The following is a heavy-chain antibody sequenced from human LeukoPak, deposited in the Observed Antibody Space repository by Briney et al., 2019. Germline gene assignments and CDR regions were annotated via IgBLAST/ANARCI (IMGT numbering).Heavy chain of an antibody. V-gene: IGHV3-23*01. J-gene: IGHJ3*02. CDR3: AKASRYQLLKKQPENDAFDI. CDR2: ISGSGGST. CDR1: GFTFSSYA. Sequence: GGSLRLSCAASGFTFSSYAMSWVRQAPGKGLEWVSAISGSGGSTYYADSAKGRFTISRDNSKNTLYLQMNSLRAEDTAVYYCAKASRYQLLKKQPENDAFDIWGQGTMVTVSS. D-gene: IGHD2-2*01.